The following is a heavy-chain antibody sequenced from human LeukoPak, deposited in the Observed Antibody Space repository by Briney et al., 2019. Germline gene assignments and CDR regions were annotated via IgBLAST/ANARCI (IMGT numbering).Heavy chain of an antibody. D-gene: IGHD3-16*01. CDR3: ARDSGYDYVWGSLQGPYYFDY. V-gene: IGHV4-59*12. CDR2: ISYTGTT. Sequence: PSETLSLTCAVSGGSISSYYWSWIRQPPGKGLEWIGYISYTGTTNYNPSLKSRVTISVDKSKNQFSLKLSSVTAADTAVYYCARDSGYDYVWGSLQGPYYFDYWGQGTLVTVSS. CDR1: GGSISSYY. J-gene: IGHJ4*02.